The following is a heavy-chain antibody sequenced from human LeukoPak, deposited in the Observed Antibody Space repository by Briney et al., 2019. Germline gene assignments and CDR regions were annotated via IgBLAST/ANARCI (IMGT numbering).Heavy chain of an antibody. V-gene: IGHV4-38-2*02. J-gene: IGHJ4*02. CDR2: IYHSGST. CDR1: GYSISSGYY. Sequence: SETLSLTCTVSGYSISSGYYWGWIRQPPGKGLEWVGSIYHSGSTYYNPSLKSRVTISVDTSKNQFSLKLSSVTAADTAVYYCARILMVYALDYWGQGTLVTVSS. CDR3: ARILMVYALDY. D-gene: IGHD2-8*01.